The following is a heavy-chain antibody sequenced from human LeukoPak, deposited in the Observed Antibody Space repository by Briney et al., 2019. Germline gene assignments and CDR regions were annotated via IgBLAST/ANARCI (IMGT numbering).Heavy chain of an antibody. J-gene: IGHJ4*02. Sequence: GASVKVSCKASGGTFSSYAISWVRQAPGQGLEWMGIINPSGGSTSYAQKFQGRVTMTRDTSTSTVYMELSSLRSEDTAVYYCARLGGGAARPKDFDYWGQGTLVTVSS. CDR1: GGTFSSYA. V-gene: IGHV1-46*01. D-gene: IGHD6-6*01. CDR3: ARLGGGAARPKDFDY. CDR2: INPSGGST.